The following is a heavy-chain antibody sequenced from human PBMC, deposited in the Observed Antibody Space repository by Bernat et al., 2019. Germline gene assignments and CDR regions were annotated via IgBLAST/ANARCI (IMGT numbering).Heavy chain of an antibody. CDR2: IYYSGST. J-gene: IGHJ5*02. V-gene: IGHV4-39*01. CDR1: GGSISSSSYY. CDR3: ARHVRFLEGEDWFDP. D-gene: IGHD3-3*01. Sequence: QLQLQESVPGLVKPSETLSLTCTVSGGSISSSSYYWGWIRQPPGKGLEWIGSIYYSGSTYYNPSLKSRVTISVDTSKNQFSLKLSSVTAADTAVYYCARHVRFLEGEDWFDPWGQGTLVTVSS.